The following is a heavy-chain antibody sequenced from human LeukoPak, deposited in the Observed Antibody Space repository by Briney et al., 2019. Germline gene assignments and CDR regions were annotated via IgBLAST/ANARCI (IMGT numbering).Heavy chain of an antibody. V-gene: IGHV1-24*01. CDR3: ATGYLVTAGLMDV. J-gene: IGHJ6*02. CDR2: FDPEDGKT. CDR1: GYTLTELS. Sequence: VASVKVSCKVSGYTLTELSMFWVRQAPGKGLEWMGSFDPEDGKTVYAQKFQGRVTMTEDTSTDTAYMELSSLRSEDTAVYYCATGYLVTAGLMDVWGQGTTVIVSS. D-gene: IGHD6-13*01.